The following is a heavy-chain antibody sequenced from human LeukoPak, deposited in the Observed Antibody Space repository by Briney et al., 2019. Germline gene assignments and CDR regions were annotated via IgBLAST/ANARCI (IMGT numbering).Heavy chain of an antibody. CDR2: INPGDSDT. V-gene: IGHV5-51*01. J-gene: IGHJ4*02. CDR3: ARGEVYFDY. Sequence: GESLKISCKVSGYTFISYWIGWVRQMPGRGLEWMGIINPGDSDTRYSPSFQGQVTIPVDKSISTAYLQWSSLKASDTAMYYCARGEVYFDYWGQGTLVTVSS. CDR1: GYTFISYW.